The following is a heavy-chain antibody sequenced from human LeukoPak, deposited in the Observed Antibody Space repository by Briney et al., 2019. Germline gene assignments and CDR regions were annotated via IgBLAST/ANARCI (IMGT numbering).Heavy chain of an antibody. D-gene: IGHD2-2*01. Sequence: ASVKVSCKASGYTFTDYYIHWVRQAPGQGFEWMGWINPNDGDTNYAQKFQGRVTMTRDTSISTAHMEVNRLRSDDTAVYYCARANFLYCSSSTCLFDYWGQGTLVTVSS. CDR1: GYTFTDYY. J-gene: IGHJ4*02. V-gene: IGHV1-2*02. CDR3: ARANFLYCSSSTCLFDY. CDR2: INPNDGDT.